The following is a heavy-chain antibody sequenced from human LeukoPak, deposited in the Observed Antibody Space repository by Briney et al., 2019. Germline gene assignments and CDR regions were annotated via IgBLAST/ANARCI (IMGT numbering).Heavy chain of an antibody. CDR2: IYHSGST. CDR3: AREEVKKDYYDSSGYQNY. CDR1: GYSISSGYY. Sequence: PSETLSLTCTVSGYSISSGYYWGWIRPPPGKGLEWIGSIYHSGSTYYNPSLKSRVTISVDTSKNQFSLKLSSVTAADTAVYYCAREEVKKDYYDSSGYQNYWGQGTLVTVSS. J-gene: IGHJ4*02. D-gene: IGHD3-22*01. V-gene: IGHV4-38-2*02.